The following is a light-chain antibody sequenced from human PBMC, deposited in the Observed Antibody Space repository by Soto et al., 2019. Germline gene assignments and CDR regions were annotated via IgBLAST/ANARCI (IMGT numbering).Light chain of an antibody. CDR2: DAS. CDR3: QHRNNWPLT. V-gene: IGKV3-11*01. CDR1: ENINTY. Sequence: VVLTQSPATLSVSPGERATLSCRASENINTYLAWYQQKPGQAPKLLIYDASNRATGTPARFSASGSGTDFTLTISSLEPEDFAVYYCQHRNNWPLTFGGGTTVEIK. J-gene: IGKJ4*01.